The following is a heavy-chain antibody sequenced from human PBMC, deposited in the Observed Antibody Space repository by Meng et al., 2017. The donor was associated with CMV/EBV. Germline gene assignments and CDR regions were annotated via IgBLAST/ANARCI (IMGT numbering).Heavy chain of an antibody. CDR2: ISAYNGNT. J-gene: IGHJ5*02. V-gene: IGHV1-18*01. Sequence: ASVKVSCKASGYTFTSYGISWVRQAPGQGLEWMGWISAYNGNTNYAQKLQGRVTMTTDTSTSTAYMELRSLRSDDTAVYYGAREGWEYYKQWLVGGNWFDPWGQGTLVTVSS. CDR1: GYTFTSYG. CDR3: AREGWEYYKQWLVGGNWFDP. D-gene: IGHD6-19*01.